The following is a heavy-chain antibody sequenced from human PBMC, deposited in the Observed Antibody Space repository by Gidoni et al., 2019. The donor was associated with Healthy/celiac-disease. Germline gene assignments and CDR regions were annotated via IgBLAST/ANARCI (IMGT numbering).Heavy chain of an antibody. CDR1: GFTFSSYS. V-gene: IGHV3-48*01. CDR2: ISSSSSTI. Sequence: GQLVASGGGLVQPGGSGGLSCAAAGFTFSSYSMNWVRQAPGKGLEWVSYISSSSSTIYYADSVKGRFTISRDNAKNSLYLQMNSLRAEDTAVYYCAREQFYESAGVDYWGQGTLVTVSS. J-gene: IGHJ4*02. D-gene: IGHD6-19*01. CDR3: AREQFYESAGVDY.